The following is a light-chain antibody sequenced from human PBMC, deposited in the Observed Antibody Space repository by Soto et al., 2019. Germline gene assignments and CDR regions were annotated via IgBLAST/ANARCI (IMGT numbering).Light chain of an antibody. CDR1: ESIGSN. CDR2: GAA. V-gene: IGKV3-15*01. CDR3: KQYNDWLRWT. Sequence: EIVMTQSPATLSLSPGERATLSCRASESIGSNLAWYQQKPGQAPRLLIYGAATRATAIPARFSGSGFGTEFTLTISSLQSDDFAVYYCKQYNDWLRWTFGQGTKVDIK. J-gene: IGKJ1*01.